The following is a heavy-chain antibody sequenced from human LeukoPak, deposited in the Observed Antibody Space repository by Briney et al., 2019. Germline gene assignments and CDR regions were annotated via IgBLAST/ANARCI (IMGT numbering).Heavy chain of an antibody. V-gene: IGHV4-59*01. D-gene: IGHD1-26*01. CDR3: ARDRRVGAIIHWFDP. J-gene: IGHJ5*02. Sequence: PSETLSLTCTVSGGSISSYYWSWIRQPPGKGLEWIGYIYYSGSTNYNPSLKSRVTISVDTSKNQFSLKLSSVTAADTAVYYCARDRRVGAIIHWFDPWGRGTLVTVSS. CDR2: IYYSGST. CDR1: GGSISSYY.